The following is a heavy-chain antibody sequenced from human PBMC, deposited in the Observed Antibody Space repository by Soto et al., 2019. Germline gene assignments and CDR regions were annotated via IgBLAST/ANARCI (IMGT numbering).Heavy chain of an antibody. V-gene: IGHV3-7*04. CDR1: GFTFSSYW. Sequence: GGSLRLSCAASGFTFSSYWMSWVRQAPGKGLEWVANIKQDGSEKYYVDSVKGRFTISRDNAKNSLYLQMNSLRAEDTAVYYCARARLYYYYYMDVWGKGTKVTVSS. D-gene: IGHD3-22*01. CDR3: ARARLYYYYYMDV. J-gene: IGHJ6*03. CDR2: IKQDGSEK.